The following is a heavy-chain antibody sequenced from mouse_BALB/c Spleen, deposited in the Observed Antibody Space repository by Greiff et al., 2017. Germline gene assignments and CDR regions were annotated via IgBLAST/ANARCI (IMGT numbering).Heavy chain of an antibody. CDR3: SAFYYYGSSACFAY. Sequence: VQLQQSGAELVRSGASVKLSCTASGFNITDYYMHWVKQRPEQGLEWIGWIDPENGDTEYAPKFQGKATMTADTSSNTAYLQLSSLTSEDTAVYCCSAFYYYGSSACFAYWGQGTLVTVSA. D-gene: IGHD1-1*01. CDR1: GFNITDYY. CDR2: IDPENGDT. J-gene: IGHJ3*01. V-gene: IGHV14-4*02.